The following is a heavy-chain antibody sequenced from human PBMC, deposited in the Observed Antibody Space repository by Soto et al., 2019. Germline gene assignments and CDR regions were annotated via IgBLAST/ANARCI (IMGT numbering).Heavy chain of an antibody. CDR3: VSSPSGSNTGTSPLDF. Sequence: QPQLQESGPGLLKPSETLSLTCTVSGASISRSRYYWGWIRQPPGKGLEWIGNIYNNGRTYYNPSLTSRVAISVDTSKNQFSLKLNSVTAADTAVYYCVSSPSGSNTGTSPLDFWGQGTLVTVSS. CDR2: IYNNGRT. V-gene: IGHV4-39*01. D-gene: IGHD3-10*01. CDR1: GASISRSRYY. J-gene: IGHJ4*02.